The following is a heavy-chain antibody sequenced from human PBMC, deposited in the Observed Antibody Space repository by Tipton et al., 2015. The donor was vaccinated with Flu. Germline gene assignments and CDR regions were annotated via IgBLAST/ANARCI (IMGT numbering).Heavy chain of an antibody. J-gene: IGHJ4*02. V-gene: IGHV3-11*01. CDR3: XRGXXXXXXXXGXDXXADY. D-gene: IGHD2-21*01. Sequence: SLRLSCAASGFTFSXFXMXXXRQAPGXXLEWVSYIXXRDTXXXYXXXVRGRFTISRDNXKNSXYLQMNTLRPDDTAFYYXXRGXXXXXXXXGXDXXADYWGQXTLVTXSS. CDR1: GFTFSXFX. CDR2: IXXRDTXX.